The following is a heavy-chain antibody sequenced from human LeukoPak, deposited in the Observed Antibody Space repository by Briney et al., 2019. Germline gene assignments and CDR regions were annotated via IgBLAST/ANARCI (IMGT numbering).Heavy chain of an antibody. CDR2: ISWNSGSI. Sequence: GGSLRLSCAASGFTFDDYAMHWVRQAPGKGLEWVSGISWNSGSIGYADSVKGQFTISRDNAKNSLYLQMNSLRAEDTALYYCAKDDTHGSGSPGMDVWGQGTTVTVSS. CDR3: AKDDTHGSGSPGMDV. V-gene: IGHV3-9*01. CDR1: GFTFDDYA. J-gene: IGHJ6*02. D-gene: IGHD3-10*01.